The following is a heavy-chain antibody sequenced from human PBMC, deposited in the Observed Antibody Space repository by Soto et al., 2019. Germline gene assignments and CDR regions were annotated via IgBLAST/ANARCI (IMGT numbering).Heavy chain of an antibody. V-gene: IGHV4-30-2*01. Sequence: QLQLQESGSGLVKPSQTLSLTCAVSGGSISSGGYSWSWIRQPPGKGLEWIGYIYHSGSTYYNQSLKSRVTISVDRSKNQFSLKLSSVTAADTAVYYCARGYCSGGSCYSQGFDYWGQGTLVTVSS. CDR3: ARGYCSGGSCYSQGFDY. J-gene: IGHJ4*02. CDR1: GGSISSGGYS. D-gene: IGHD2-15*01. CDR2: IYHSGST.